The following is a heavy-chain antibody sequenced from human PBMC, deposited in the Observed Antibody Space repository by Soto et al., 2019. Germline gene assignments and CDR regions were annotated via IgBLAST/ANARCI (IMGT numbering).Heavy chain of an antibody. Sequence: EVQLVESGGGLVQPGGSLRLSCAASGFTFSSYWMHWVRQAPGQGLVWVSRINSDGSSTSYADSVKGRFTISRDNAKNPLYLHMNSLRAEDTAVYYCARVPWFGEHCDYWGQGTLVTVSS. J-gene: IGHJ4*02. CDR2: INSDGSST. D-gene: IGHD3-10*01. CDR1: GFTFSSYW. V-gene: IGHV3-74*01. CDR3: ARVPWFGEHCDY.